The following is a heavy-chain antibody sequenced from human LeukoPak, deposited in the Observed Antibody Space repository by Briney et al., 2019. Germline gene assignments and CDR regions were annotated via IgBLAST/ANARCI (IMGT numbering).Heavy chain of an antibody. CDR1: GGSISSYY. CDR2: IYNSGST. Sequence: PSETLSLTCTVSGGSISSYYWSWIRQPPRKGLEWIGYIYNSGSTNYNPSLKSRVTISVDTSKNQFSLKLSSVTAADTAVYYCARGSDYYYDRRAFDYWGQGTLVTVSS. D-gene: IGHD3-22*01. J-gene: IGHJ4*02. V-gene: IGHV4-59*08. CDR3: ARGSDYYYDRRAFDY.